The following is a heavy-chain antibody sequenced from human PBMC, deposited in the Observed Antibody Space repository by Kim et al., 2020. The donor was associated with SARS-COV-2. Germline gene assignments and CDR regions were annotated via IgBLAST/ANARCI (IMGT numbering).Heavy chain of an antibody. V-gene: IGHV3-72*01. J-gene: IGHJ4*02. CDR2: T. CDR3: VRSSSSNFFDY. D-gene: IGHD6-6*01. Sequence: TEYAASVKGRFTISRDDSKNSLYLQMNSLKTEDTAVYYCVRSSSSNFFDYWGQGTLVTVSS.